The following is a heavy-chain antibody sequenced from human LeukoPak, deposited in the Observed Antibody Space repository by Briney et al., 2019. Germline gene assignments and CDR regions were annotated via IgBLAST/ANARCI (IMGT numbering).Heavy chain of an antibody. Sequence: GGSLRLSCAASGFIFSDYSMNWVRQAPGKGLEWVSNVRGSASGLGSGMYYADSVKGRFTISRDDAKNSLYLQMSSLRAEDTAFYYCARDNNWGFDYWGQGALVTVSS. D-gene: IGHD7-27*01. J-gene: IGHJ4*02. CDR3: ARDNNWGFDY. CDR2: VRGSASGLGSGM. CDR1: GFIFSDYS. V-gene: IGHV3-48*04.